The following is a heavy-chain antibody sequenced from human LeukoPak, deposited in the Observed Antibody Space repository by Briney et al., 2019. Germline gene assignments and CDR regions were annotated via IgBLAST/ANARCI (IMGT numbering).Heavy chain of an antibody. CDR1: GFTFDDYA. D-gene: IGHD5-24*01. Sequence: PGGSLRLSCAASGFTFDDYAMHWVRQAPGKGLEWVSGISWYSGSIGYADSVKGRFTISRDNAKNSLYLQMNSLRAEDTAVYYCARGWAHMDVWGKGTTVTVSS. CDR3: ARGWAHMDV. V-gene: IGHV3-9*01. J-gene: IGHJ6*03. CDR2: ISWYSGSI.